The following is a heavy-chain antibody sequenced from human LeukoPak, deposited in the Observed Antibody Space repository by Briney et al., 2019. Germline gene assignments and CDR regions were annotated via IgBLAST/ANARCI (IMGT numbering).Heavy chain of an antibody. V-gene: IGHV5-51*01. D-gene: IGHD5-24*01. Sequence: GASLKISCKGSGYSFTSYWIGWVRQMPGKGLEWMGIIYPGDSDTRYSPSFQGQVTISADKSISTAYLQWSSLKASDTAMYYCARGIGEMATITGGFDPWGQGTLVTVSS. J-gene: IGHJ5*02. CDR1: GYSFTSYW. CDR3: ARGIGEMATITGGFDP. CDR2: IYPGDSDT.